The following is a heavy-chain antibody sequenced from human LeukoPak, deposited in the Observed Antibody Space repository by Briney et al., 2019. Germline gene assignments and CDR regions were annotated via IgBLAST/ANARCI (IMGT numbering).Heavy chain of an antibody. V-gene: IGHV4-59*01. CDR3: ARSPQLSSSSWFDP. D-gene: IGHD6-6*01. J-gene: IGHJ5*02. Sequence: SETLSLTCTVSGGSISTYYWNWIRQPPGKGLEWIGYIYYGGSTNYNPSLKSRVTISADTSKNQFSLKLSSVTAADTAVYYCARSPQLSSSSWFDPWGRGTLVTVSS. CDR2: IYYGGST. CDR1: GGSISTYY.